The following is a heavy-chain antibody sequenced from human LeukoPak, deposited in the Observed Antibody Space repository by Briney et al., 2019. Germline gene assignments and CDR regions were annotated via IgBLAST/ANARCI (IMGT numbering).Heavy chain of an antibody. Sequence: ASVAISCKAPGYTFSDYAMHWVRQAPGQGPEWMGWINGGNGNTRYSQTFQGRITITRDTSATTGYMELSSLRSEDTAVYYCARERLYTSGWFDDWGQGTLDTVSS. V-gene: IGHV1-3*01. CDR2: INGGNGNT. CDR3: ARERLYTSGWFDD. J-gene: IGHJ4*02. D-gene: IGHD6-19*01. CDR1: GYTFSDYA.